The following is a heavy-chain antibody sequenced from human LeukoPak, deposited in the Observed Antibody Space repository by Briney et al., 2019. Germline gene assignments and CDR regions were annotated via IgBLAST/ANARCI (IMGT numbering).Heavy chain of an antibody. CDR1: GFTFNKYA. CDR3: ARDETRRGCSGVTCYSDFDY. CDR2: MSVIGDT. Sequence: GGSLRLSCAASGFTFNKYAMSWVRQPPGKGLEWVSSMSVIGDTYYANSVKGRFTISRDNSKNTVSLQMSSLRAEDTAVYYCARDETRRGCSGVTCYSDFDYWGQGTLVTVSS. D-gene: IGHD2-15*01. J-gene: IGHJ4*02. V-gene: IGHV3-23*01.